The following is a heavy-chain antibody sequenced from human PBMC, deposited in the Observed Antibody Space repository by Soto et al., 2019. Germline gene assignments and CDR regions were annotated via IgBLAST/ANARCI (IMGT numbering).Heavy chain of an antibody. CDR1: GFTFSSYD. CDR2: IGTAGDT. D-gene: IGHD2-15*01. V-gene: IGHV3-13*01. J-gene: IGHJ3*02. Sequence: PGGSLRLSCAASGFTFSSYDMHWVRQATGKGLEWVSAIGTAGDTYYPGSVKGRFTISRENAKNSLYLQMNSLRAGDTAVYYCARGPTEYCSGGNSYRDGAFDIWGQGTMVTVSS. CDR3: ARGPTEYCSGGNSYRDGAFDI.